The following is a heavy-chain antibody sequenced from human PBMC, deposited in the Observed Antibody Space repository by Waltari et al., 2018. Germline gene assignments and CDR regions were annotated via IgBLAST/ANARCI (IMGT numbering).Heavy chain of an antibody. J-gene: IGHJ1*01. CDR1: GYTFTDYY. D-gene: IGHD3-22*01. CDR2: VDPEDGET. V-gene: IGHV1-69-2*01. Sequence: EVQLVQSGAEVKKPGATVKISCKASGYTFTDYYMPWVQQAPGKGLEWMGRVDPEDGETIYAEKFQGRVTITADTSTDTAYMELSSLRSEDTAVYYCATGGRGYDSSGWGAEYFQHWGQGTLVTVSS. CDR3: ATGGRGYDSSGWGAEYFQH.